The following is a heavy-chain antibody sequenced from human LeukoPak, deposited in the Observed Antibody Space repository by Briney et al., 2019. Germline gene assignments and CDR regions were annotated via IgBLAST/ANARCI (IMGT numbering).Heavy chain of an antibody. D-gene: IGHD1-7*01. J-gene: IGHJ4*02. CDR1: GFTFSSYG. CDR3: AKDGNYLQKEPDY. Sequence: GGSLRLSCAASGFTFSSYGMHWVRQAPGKGLEWVAFIRYDGSNKYYADSVKGRFTISRDNSKNTLYLQMNSLRAEDTAVYYCAKDGNYLQKEPDYWGQGTLVTVSS. V-gene: IGHV3-30*02. CDR2: IRYDGSNK.